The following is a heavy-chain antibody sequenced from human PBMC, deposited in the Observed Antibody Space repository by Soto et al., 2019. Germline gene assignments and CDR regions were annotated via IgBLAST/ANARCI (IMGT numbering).Heavy chain of an antibody. D-gene: IGHD2-21*02. CDR2: IWYDGRNK. Sequence: QVQLVESGGGVVQPGRSLRLSCAASGFTFSSYGMHWVRQAPGKGLEWVAVIWYDGRNKYYADSVKGRFTISRDNSKNALYLQMNSLRAEDTAVYYCARDLGTVVTPAHPLFDYWGQGTLVTVSS. CDR3: ARDLGTVVTPAHPLFDY. CDR1: GFTFSSYG. J-gene: IGHJ4*02. V-gene: IGHV3-33*01.